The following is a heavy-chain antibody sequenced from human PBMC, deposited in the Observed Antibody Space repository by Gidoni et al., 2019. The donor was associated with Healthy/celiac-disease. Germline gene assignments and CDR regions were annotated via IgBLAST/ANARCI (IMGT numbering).Heavy chain of an antibody. CDR2: IYYSGST. V-gene: IGHV4-59*01. CDR1: GGSISSSY. Sequence: QVQLQESGPGLVKPSETLALTCTVSGGSISSSYWSWIRQPPGEGLEWIGYIYYSGSTNYNPSLKSRVTISVDTSEHHFSLRLNSVTAADTAVYFCAGGPGFFDYWGQGILVTVSS. D-gene: IGHD3-16*01. J-gene: IGHJ4*02. CDR3: AGGPGFFDY.